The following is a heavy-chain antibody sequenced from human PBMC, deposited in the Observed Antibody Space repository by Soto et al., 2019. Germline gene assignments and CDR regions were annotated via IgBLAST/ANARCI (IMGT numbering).Heavy chain of an antibody. CDR3: ARAKSKLRYFDWLSTSDAFDI. D-gene: IGHD3-9*01. Sequence: SVKVSCKASGGTFSSYTISWVRQAPGQGLEWMGRIIPILGIANYAQKFQGRVTITADKSTSTAYMELSSLRSEDTAVYYCARAKSKLRYFDWLSTSDAFDIWGQGTMVTV. CDR1: GGTFSSYT. CDR2: IIPILGIA. V-gene: IGHV1-69*02. J-gene: IGHJ3*02.